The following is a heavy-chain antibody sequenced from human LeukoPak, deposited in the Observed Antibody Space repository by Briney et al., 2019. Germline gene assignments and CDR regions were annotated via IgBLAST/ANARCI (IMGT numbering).Heavy chain of an antibody. CDR1: GYTFTGYY. CDR2: INPNSGGA. J-gene: IGHJ5*02. D-gene: IGHD2-21*02. CDR3: ANSIVVVTNWFDP. V-gene: IGHV1-2*02. Sequence: ASVKVSCKASGYTFTGYYMHWVRQAPGQGLEWMGWINPNSGGANYAQKFQGRVTVTRDTSISTAYMELSRLRSDDTAVYYCANSIVVVTNWFDPWGQGTLVTVSS.